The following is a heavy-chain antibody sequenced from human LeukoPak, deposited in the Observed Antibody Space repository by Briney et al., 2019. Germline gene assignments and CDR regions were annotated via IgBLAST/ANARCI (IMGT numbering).Heavy chain of an antibody. V-gene: IGHV3-74*01. CDR3: AREGWLQDFDY. Sequence: GGSLRRSCAASGFTFSSYWMHWVRQAPGKGLVWVLRINSDGSSTSYADSGKGRFTISRDNAKNTLYLQMNSLRAEDTAVYYCAREGWLQDFDYWGQGTLVTVSS. J-gene: IGHJ4*02. CDR2: INSDGSST. CDR1: GFTFSSYW. D-gene: IGHD5-24*01.